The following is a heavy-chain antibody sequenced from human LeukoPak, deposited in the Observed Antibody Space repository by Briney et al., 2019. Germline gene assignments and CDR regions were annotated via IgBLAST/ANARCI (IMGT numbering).Heavy chain of an antibody. Sequence: GRSLRLSCAASGFTFSSYGMHCVRQAPGKGREWVAVISYDGSNKYYADSVKGRFTISRDNSKNTLYLQMNSLRAEDTAVYYCAKLGSGSDPGAFDMWGQGTMVTVS. CDR3: AKLGSGSDPGAFDM. CDR1: GFTFSSYG. CDR2: ISYDGSNK. V-gene: IGHV3-30*18. J-gene: IGHJ3*02. D-gene: IGHD1-26*01.